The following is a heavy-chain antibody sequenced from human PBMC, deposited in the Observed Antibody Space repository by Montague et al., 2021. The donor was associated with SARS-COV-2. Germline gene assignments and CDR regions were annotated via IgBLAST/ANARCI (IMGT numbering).Heavy chain of an antibody. D-gene: IGHD1-26*01. V-gene: IGHV3-30*04. CDR2: ISHDESNH. CDR3: AREGYRSGSFYIDY. Sequence: SLRLSCAASRLPFNGYAMHWVRQAPGKGLEWLTFISHDESNHRYADSVKGRFTISRDNSKNTLYLQMGSLRPEDTAVYYGAREGYRSGSFYIDYWGQGTLVTVSS. CDR1: RLPFNGYA. J-gene: IGHJ4*03.